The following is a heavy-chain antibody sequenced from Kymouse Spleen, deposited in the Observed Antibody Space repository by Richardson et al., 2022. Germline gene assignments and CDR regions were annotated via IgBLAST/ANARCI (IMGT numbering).Heavy chain of an antibody. V-gene: IGHV3-15*01. CDR3: TTDLYCTNGVCFDY. Sequence: EVQLVESGGGLVKPGGSLRLSCAASGFTFSNAWMSWVRQAPGKGLEWVGRIKSKTDGGTTDYAAPVKGRFTISRDDSKNTLYLQMNSLKTEDTAVYYCTTDLYCTNGVCFDYWGQGTLVTVSS. J-gene: IGHJ4*02. CDR2: IKSKTDGGTT. D-gene: IGHD2-8*01. CDR1: GFTFSNAW.